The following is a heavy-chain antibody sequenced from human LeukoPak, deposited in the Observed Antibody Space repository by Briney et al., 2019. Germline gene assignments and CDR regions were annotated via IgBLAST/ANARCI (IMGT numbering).Heavy chain of an antibody. CDR2: IYYSGST. V-gene: IGHV4-59*01. Sequence: SETLSLTXTVSGGSISSYYWSSIRQPPGKGLEWIGYIYYSGSTNYNPSLKSRVTISVDTSKNQFSLKLSSVTAADTAVYYCARVSYYDSSGQFDYWGQGTLVTVSS. D-gene: IGHD3-22*01. J-gene: IGHJ4*02. CDR1: GGSISSYY. CDR3: ARVSYYDSSGQFDY.